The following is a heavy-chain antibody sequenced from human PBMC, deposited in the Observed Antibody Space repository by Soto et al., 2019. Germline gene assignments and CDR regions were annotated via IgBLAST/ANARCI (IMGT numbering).Heavy chain of an antibody. CDR1: GGSISSGGYY. V-gene: IGHV4-31*03. CDR3: AKGCCSSSSGGYYFDY. J-gene: IGHJ4*02. CDR2: SYYSGNT. D-gene: IGHD6-6*01. Sequence: PSETLSLTCTVSGGSISSGGYYWNWIRQHPGKGLEWIGYSYYSGNTYYNPSLKSRVTISVDTSKNQFSLRLSSVTAADTAVYYCAKGCCSSSSGGYYFDYWGQGILVTVSS.